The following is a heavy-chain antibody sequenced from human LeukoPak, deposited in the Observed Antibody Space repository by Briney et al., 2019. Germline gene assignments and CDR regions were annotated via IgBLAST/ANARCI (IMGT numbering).Heavy chain of an antibody. D-gene: IGHD3-22*01. J-gene: IGHJ5*02. Sequence: GASLKISCKCSGYTFASYWITWVRQLPGKGLEWMGRVDPTDSQTIYSPSFQGHVTISADKSINTAYLQWSSLKASDTAMYFCARHSSVLNSFDPWGQGTLVTVSS. V-gene: IGHV5-10-1*01. CDR2: VDPTDSQT. CDR3: ARHSSVLNSFDP. CDR1: GYTFASYW.